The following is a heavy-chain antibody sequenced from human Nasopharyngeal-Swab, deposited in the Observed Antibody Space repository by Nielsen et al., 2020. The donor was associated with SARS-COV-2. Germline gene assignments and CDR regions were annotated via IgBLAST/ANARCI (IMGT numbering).Heavy chain of an antibody. Sequence: VRQMPGKGLVWMGIIYPGDSDTIYSPSFQGQVAISADMSISTAYLQWSSLKSSDTAMYYCARHRSPGGLIGELSLDYWGQGALVTVSS. CDR3: ARHRSPGGLIGELSLDY. V-gene: IGHV5-51*01. J-gene: IGHJ4*02. D-gene: IGHD3-16*02. CDR2: IYPGDSDT.